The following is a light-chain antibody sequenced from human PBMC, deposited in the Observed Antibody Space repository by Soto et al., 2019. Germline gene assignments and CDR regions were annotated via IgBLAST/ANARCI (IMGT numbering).Light chain of an antibody. Sequence: QSVLTQPVSVSGSPGQSITISCTGTSSDVGSYNLVSWYQQHPGKAPKLMIYEVSKRPSGVSNHFSGSKSGNTASLTISGLQAEDEADYYCCPSAGSSTHVFGTGTKVTVL. J-gene: IGLJ1*01. V-gene: IGLV2-23*02. CDR1: SSDVGSYNL. CDR3: CPSAGSSTHV. CDR2: EVS.